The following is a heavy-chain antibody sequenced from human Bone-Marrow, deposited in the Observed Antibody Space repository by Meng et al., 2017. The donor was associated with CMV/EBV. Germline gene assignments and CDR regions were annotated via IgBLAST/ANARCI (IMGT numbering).Heavy chain of an antibody. D-gene: IGHD2-21*01. CDR2: ISWDGGST. J-gene: IGHJ5*02. Sequence: GESLKISCAASGFTFDDYTMHWVRQAPGKGLEWVSLISWDGGSTYYADSVKGRFTISRDNSKNSPYLQMNSLRTEDTALYYCAKDRQPNSNCGGDCYLNWFDPWGQGTLVTVSS. V-gene: IGHV3-43*01. CDR1: GFTFDDYT. CDR3: AKDRQPNSNCGGDCYLNWFDP.